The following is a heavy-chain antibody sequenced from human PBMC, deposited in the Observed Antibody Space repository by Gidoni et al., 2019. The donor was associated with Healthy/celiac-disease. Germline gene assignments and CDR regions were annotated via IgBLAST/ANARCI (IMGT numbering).Heavy chain of an antibody. J-gene: IGHJ5*02. V-gene: IGHV4-34*01. Sequence: QVQLQQWGAGLLKPSETLSLTCAVYGGSFSGYYWSWIRQPPGKGLEWIGEINHSGSTNYNPSLKSRVTISVDTSKNQFSLKLSSVTAADTAVYYCASITIFGVASPTDNWFDPWGQGTLVTVSS. D-gene: IGHD3-3*01. CDR3: ASITIFGVASPTDNWFDP. CDR2: INHSGST. CDR1: GGSFSGYY.